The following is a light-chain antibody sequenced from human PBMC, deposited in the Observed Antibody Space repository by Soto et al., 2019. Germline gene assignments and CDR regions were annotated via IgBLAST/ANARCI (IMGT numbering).Light chain of an antibody. V-gene: IGLV1-40*01. J-gene: IGLJ1*01. Sequence: QSVPTQPPSVSGAPGQRATISCTGSSSNLGAGYDVHWYQLLPGTAPKLLIYGNRNRPSGVPDRFSGSKSGTSASLAITGLQAEDEADYYCQSYDNSLGVCYVFGTGTKVTVL. CDR3: QSYDNSLGVCYV. CDR1: SSNLGAGYD. CDR2: GNR.